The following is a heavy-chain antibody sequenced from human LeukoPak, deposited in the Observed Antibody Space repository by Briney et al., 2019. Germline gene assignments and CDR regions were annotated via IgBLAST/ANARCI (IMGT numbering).Heavy chain of an antibody. Sequence: SDTLSLTCAVYGGSLSAHYWSWIRQSPGKGLEGIAEINHRGDTNYNPSVKSRVSISVDTSKNQFSLKVTSLTAADTAVYYCARGPTISETGYFDYWGQGTLVTVSS. V-gene: IGHV4-34*01. D-gene: IGHD1-1*01. CDR1: GGSLSAHY. J-gene: IGHJ4*03. CDR3: ARGPTISETGYFDY. CDR2: INHRGDT.